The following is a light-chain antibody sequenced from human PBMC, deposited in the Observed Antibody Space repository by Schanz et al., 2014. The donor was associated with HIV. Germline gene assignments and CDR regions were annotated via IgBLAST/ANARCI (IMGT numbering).Light chain of an antibody. CDR3: SSYTTSSSFV. CDR1: NHDPGRYNL. V-gene: IGLV2-14*02. Sequence: QSALTQPASVSGAPGQSITISCTGANHDPGRYNLVSWDQQHPGKAPELMIYEGSKRPSGVSNRFSGSKSGNTASLTVSGLQAEDEADYYCSSYTTSSSFVFGTGTKLTVL. J-gene: IGLJ1*01. CDR2: EGS.